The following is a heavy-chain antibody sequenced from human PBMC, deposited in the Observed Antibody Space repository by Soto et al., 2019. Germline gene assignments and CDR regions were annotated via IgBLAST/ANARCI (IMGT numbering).Heavy chain of an antibody. CDR1: GGSISSYY. V-gene: IGHV4-59*08. CDR2: IYYSGST. D-gene: IGHD2-15*01. Sequence: PSETLSLTCTVSGGSISSYYWSWIRQPPGKGLEWIGYIYYSGSTNYNPSLKSRVTISVDTSKNQFSLKLSSVTAADTAVYYCARHLCSCGRCRNDRYVMYVWAQGTTVPVSA. J-gene: IGHJ6*01. CDR3: ARHLCSCGRCRNDRYVMYV.